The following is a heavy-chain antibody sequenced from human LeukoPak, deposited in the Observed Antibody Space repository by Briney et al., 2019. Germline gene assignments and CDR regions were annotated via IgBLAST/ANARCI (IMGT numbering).Heavy chain of an antibody. Sequence: GGSLRLSCAASGFTFSGYGMHWVRQAPGKGLVWVSRINSDGSSTIYADSVKGRFTVSRDNAKNTLYLQMNSLGAEDTAVYYCTRLLWFGGSPGLDAWGQGTTVTVSS. J-gene: IGHJ6*02. V-gene: IGHV3-74*01. CDR3: TRLLWFGGSPGLDA. CDR2: INSDGSST. D-gene: IGHD3-10*01. CDR1: GFTFSGYG.